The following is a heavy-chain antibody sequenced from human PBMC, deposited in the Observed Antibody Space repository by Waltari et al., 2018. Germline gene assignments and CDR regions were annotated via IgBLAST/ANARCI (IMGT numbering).Heavy chain of an antibody. Sequence: EVQLVESGGGLVQPGGSLRLSCAASVFPFSSYEMNWVRQAPGKGLEWVSYISSSGSTIYYADSVKGRFTISRDNAKNSLYLQMNSLRAEDTAVYYCAREPLSHGIDYWGQGTLVTVSS. CDR1: VFPFSSYE. CDR2: ISSSGSTI. CDR3: AREPLSHGIDY. V-gene: IGHV3-48*03. J-gene: IGHJ4*02.